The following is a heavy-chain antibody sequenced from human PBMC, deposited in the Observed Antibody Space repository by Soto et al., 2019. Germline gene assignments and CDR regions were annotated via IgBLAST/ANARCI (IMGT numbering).Heavy chain of an antibody. V-gene: IGHV5-51*01. CDR3: ARGGVSTRTFDY. CDR2: IYPSDSDT. Sequence: PWESLKISCKGSGYNFAVYCIAWVRQMPGKGLELMGIIYPSDSDTRYRPSFQGQVTISADKSISSAYLQWSSLRASDTAMYYCARGGVSTRTFDYWGQGTPVTAPQ. CDR1: GYNFAVYC. D-gene: IGHD3-3*01. J-gene: IGHJ4*02.